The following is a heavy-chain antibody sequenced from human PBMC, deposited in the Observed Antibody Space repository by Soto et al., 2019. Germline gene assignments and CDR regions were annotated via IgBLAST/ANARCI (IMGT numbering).Heavy chain of an antibody. D-gene: IGHD3-3*01. CDR2: ISYDGSNK. CDR3: ARETYYDFWSGPYYGMEV. Sequence: QVQLVESGGGVVQPGRSLRLSCAASGFTFSSYAMHWVRQAPGKGLEWVAVISYDGSNKYYADSVKGRFTISRDNYKNTLYLQMNSLRAEDTAVYYCARETYYDFWSGPYYGMEVWGQGTTVTVSS. V-gene: IGHV3-30-3*01. J-gene: IGHJ6*02. CDR1: GFTFSSYA.